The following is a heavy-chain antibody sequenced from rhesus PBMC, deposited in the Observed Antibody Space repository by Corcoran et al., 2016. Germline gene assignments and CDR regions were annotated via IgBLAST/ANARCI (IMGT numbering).Heavy chain of an antibody. CDR2: VDGSTGGT. D-gene: IGHD3-16*01. CDR3: ARRGDYTSDRFKDSLYS. V-gene: IGHV4-81*01. Sequence: QFQLQESGPGLVKPSETLSLPCTFSGASIRARFYWTCLRHAPEWGLDLIADVDGSTGGTNYSPSRRSRVKVSKDSTHNRVSMELTSVAAADTAAYFCARRGDYTSDRFKDSLYSWGRGLLVIVSS. CDR1: GASIRARFY. J-gene: IGHJ5-2*02.